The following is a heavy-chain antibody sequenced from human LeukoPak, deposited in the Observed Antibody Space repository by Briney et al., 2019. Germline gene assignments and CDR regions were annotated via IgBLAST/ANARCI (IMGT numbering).Heavy chain of an antibody. CDR3: AGTKDFWSGYFAY. CDR2: INPNSGGT. J-gene: IGHJ4*02. Sequence: ASVNVSCKASGYTFTGYYMHWVRQAPGQGLEWMGWINPNSGGTNYAQKFQGRVTMTRDTSISTAYMELSRLRSDDTAVYYCAGTKDFWSGYFAYWGQGTLVTVSS. V-gene: IGHV1-2*02. CDR1: GYTFTGYY. D-gene: IGHD3-3*01.